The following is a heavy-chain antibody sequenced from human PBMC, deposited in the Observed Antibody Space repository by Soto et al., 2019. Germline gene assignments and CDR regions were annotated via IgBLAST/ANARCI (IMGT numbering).Heavy chain of an antibody. CDR1: GYTFTGYY. CDR3: ARTLGGWYLYYYGMDV. V-gene: IGHV1-2*02. J-gene: IGHJ6*02. Sequence: QVQLVQSGAEVKKPGASVKVSCKASGYTFTGYYMHWVRQAPGQGLEWMGWINPNSGGTNYAQKFQGRVTMTRDTSISTAYMELSRLRSDDTAVYYCARTLGGWYLYYYGMDVWGQGTTVTVSS. D-gene: IGHD6-19*01. CDR2: INPNSGGT.